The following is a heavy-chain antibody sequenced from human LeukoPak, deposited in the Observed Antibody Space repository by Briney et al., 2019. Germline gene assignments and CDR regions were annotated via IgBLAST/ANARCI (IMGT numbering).Heavy chain of an antibody. CDR3: AREGYSSGWYSVDY. Sequence: VASVKVSCKASGYTFTGYYMHWVRQAPGQGLEWMGWFNPNSGGTNYAQKFQGRVTMTRDTSISTAYMELSRLRSDDTAVYYCAREGYSSGWYSVDYWGQGTLVTVSS. J-gene: IGHJ4*02. D-gene: IGHD6-19*01. CDR1: GYTFTGYY. CDR2: FNPNSGGT. V-gene: IGHV1-2*02.